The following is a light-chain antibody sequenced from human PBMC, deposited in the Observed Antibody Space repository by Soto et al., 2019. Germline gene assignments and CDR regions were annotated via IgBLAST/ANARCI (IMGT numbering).Light chain of an antibody. CDR1: SSDVGGYNY. V-gene: IGLV2-14*01. CDR3: SSYTSSSTLLYV. Sequence: QSALTQPASVYGSPGQSITISCTGTSSDVGGYNYVSWYQQHPGKAPKLMIYDVSNRPSGVSNRFSGSKSGNTASLTISGLQAENESDYYCSSYTSSSTLLYVFGTGTKVT. CDR2: DVS. J-gene: IGLJ1*01.